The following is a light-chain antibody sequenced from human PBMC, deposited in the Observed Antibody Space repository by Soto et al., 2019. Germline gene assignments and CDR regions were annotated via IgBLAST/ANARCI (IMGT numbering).Light chain of an antibody. CDR2: NES. CDR1: QSFGDP. V-gene: IGKV3-11*01. Sequence: ELGLTQSQATIPLSPGDRATLSCRARQSFGDPLAWYQQQPCQAPSLLIYNESHRATATPTRFSGSGSGTDLTLTISRLEPEDFAVYYCVQRINWPWTVGPGTKVEIK. J-gene: IGKJ1*01. CDR3: VQRINWPWT.